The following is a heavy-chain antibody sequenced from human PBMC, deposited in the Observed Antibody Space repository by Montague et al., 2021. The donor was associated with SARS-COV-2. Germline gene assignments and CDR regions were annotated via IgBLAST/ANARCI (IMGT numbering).Heavy chain of an antibody. CDR3: ARGWGYYDSSGYLLFDY. J-gene: IGHJ4*02. V-gene: IGHV4-39*01. Sequence: SETLSLTCTVSGGSISSSSYYWGWIRQPPGKGLEWIGSIYYSGSTYYNPSLKSRVTISVDTPKNQFSLKLSSVTAADTAVYYCARGWGYYDSSGYLLFDYWGQGTLVTVSS. CDR1: GGSISSSSYY. D-gene: IGHD3-22*01. CDR2: IYYSGST.